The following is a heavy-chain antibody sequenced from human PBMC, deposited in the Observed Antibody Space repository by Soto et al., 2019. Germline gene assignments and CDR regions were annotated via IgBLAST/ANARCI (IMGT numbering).Heavy chain of an antibody. CDR1: GGTFSNYA. D-gene: IGHD1-1*01. CDR3: APHPNSLNYWLDT. CDR2: ITPIFDTT. V-gene: IGHV1-69*06. Sequence: QIQLVQSGAEVKKPGSSVKISCKASGGTFSNYAISWVRQAPGQGLEWMGGITPIFDTTNYAQKFQGRLTITADTSTSRAYMELSGLSSDDAPIYFCAPHPNSLNYWLDTWGQGTLVTVSS. J-gene: IGHJ5*02.